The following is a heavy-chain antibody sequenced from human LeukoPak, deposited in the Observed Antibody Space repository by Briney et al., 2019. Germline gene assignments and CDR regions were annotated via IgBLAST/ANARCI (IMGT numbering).Heavy chain of an antibody. V-gene: IGHV1-2*02. CDR2: INPNSGGT. D-gene: IGHD4-17*01. Sequence: ASVKVSCKASGYTFTGYYIHWVRQAPGQGLEWMGWINPNSGGTNYAQKFQGRVTMTGDASISTAYMELSRLRSDDTAVYYCAREMKYGDYATDYWGQGTLVTISS. CDR1: GYTFTGYY. J-gene: IGHJ4*02. CDR3: AREMKYGDYATDY.